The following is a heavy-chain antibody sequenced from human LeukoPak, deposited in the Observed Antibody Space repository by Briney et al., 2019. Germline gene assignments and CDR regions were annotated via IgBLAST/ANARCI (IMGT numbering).Heavy chain of an antibody. J-gene: IGHJ5*02. CDR2: ITSDGSSI. D-gene: IGHD3-22*01. CDR3: VRMIARDWFDP. V-gene: IGHV3-74*01. CDR1: GFTFSSYW. Sequence: QAGGSLRLSCATSGFTFSSYWMHWVRQAPGKGLVWVSRITSDGSSISYADSVKGRFTISRDNAKNTLYLQMNSLRAEDTAVYDCVRMIARDWFDPWGQGTLVTVSS.